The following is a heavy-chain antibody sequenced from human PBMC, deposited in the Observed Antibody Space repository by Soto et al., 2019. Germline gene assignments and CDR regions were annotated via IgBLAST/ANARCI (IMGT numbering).Heavy chain of an antibody. V-gene: IGHV2-5*01. Sequence: QITLKESGPTLVKPTQTLTLTCTFSGFSLSTSGVGVGWIRQPPGKALEWLALIYWNDDKRYSPSLKSRLTITKDTSKNQVVLTMTNMDPVDTATYYCARARGTYYYDSSGYSGAFDIWGQGTMVTVSS. D-gene: IGHD3-22*01. CDR1: GFSLSTSGVG. J-gene: IGHJ3*02. CDR2: IYWNDDK. CDR3: ARARGTYYYDSSGYSGAFDI.